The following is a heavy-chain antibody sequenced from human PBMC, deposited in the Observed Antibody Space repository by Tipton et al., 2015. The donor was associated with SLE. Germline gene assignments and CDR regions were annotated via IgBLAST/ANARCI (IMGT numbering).Heavy chain of an antibody. CDR1: GYSFTSYW. CDR3: ARTGYCSNTSCPPRY. Sequence: QSGPEVKKPGESLKISCKGSGYSFTSYWIGWVRQMPGKGLEWMGIIYPGDSDTRYSPSFQGQVTISADKSISTAYLQWSSLKASDTAMYYCARTGYCSNTSCPPRYWGQGTLVTVSS. CDR2: IYPGDSDT. J-gene: IGHJ4*02. V-gene: IGHV5-51*03. D-gene: IGHD2-2*01.